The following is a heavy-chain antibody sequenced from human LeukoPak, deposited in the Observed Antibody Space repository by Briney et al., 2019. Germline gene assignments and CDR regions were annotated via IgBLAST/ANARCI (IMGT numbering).Heavy chain of an antibody. CDR3: ARDRSGYGQDAFDI. D-gene: IGHD5-12*01. CDR1: GYTFTGYY. V-gene: IGHV1-2*04. Sequence: ASVKVSCKASGYTFTGYYMHWVQQAPGQGLEWMGWINPNSGGTNFAQKFQGWVTMTRDTSISTAYMELSRLKSDDTAVYYCARDRSGYGQDAFDIWGQGTMVTVSS. J-gene: IGHJ3*02. CDR2: INPNSGGT.